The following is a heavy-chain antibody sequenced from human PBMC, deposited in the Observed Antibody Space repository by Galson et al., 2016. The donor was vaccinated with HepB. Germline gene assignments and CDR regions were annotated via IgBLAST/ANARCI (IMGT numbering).Heavy chain of an antibody. CDR2: IDYSGST. D-gene: IGHD6-13*01. CDR1: GGSISSIHYY. CDR3: ARAARSGYSVFDY. V-gene: IGHV4-31*03. Sequence: TLSLTCTVSGGSISSIHYYWSWIRQHPGEGVEWIGHIDYSGSTYYNPSLKSGVTISRDTSKSQFFLKLSSVTAADTAVYYCARAARSGYSVFDYWGQGTLVTVSS. J-gene: IGHJ4*02.